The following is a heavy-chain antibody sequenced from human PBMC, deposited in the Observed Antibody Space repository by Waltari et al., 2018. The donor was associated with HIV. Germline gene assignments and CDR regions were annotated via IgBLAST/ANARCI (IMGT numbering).Heavy chain of an antibody. J-gene: IGHJ4*02. Sequence: QVQLVESGGGVVQPGRSLRLSCAASGFTLGTYGMPWVRQAPGKGLEWVAFRAYDGDNKYYADSVKGRCTLSRDNSKNTVYLQINSLRAEDSAVYYCAKDKGGVTYIFDYWGQGTLVTVSS. D-gene: IGHD1-1*01. CDR1: GFTLGTYG. V-gene: IGHV3-30*18. CDR2: RAYDGDNK. CDR3: AKDKGGVTYIFDY.